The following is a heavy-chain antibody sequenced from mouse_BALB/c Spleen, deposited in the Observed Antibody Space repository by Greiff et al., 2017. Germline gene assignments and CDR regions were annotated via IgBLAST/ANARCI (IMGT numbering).Heavy chain of an antibody. J-gene: IGHJ4*01. V-gene: IGHV1S137*01. CDR1: GYTFTDYA. Sequence: QVQLQQSGAELVRPGVSVKISCKGSGYTFTDYAMHWVKQSHAKSLEWIGVISTYYGDASYNQKFKGKATMTVDKSSSTAYMELARLTSEDSAIYYCARLDGFAMDYWGQGTSVTVSS. CDR2: ISTYYGDA. D-gene: IGHD1-1*01. CDR3: ARLDGFAMDY.